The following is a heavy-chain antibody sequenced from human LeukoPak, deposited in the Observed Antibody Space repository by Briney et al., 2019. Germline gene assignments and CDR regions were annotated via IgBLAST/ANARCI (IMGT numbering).Heavy chain of an antibody. D-gene: IGHD2-15*01. CDR3: AKIRSEVVVAATNY. CDR2: ISGSGGRT. CDR1: GFSFNSYT. J-gene: IGHJ4*02. V-gene: IGHV3-23*01. Sequence: GGSLRLSCLASGFSFNSYTMNWVRQAPGKGLEWVSAISGSGGRTYYADSVKGRFTISRDNSKDTLFLQMDSLRAEDTAVYYCAKIRSEVVVAATNYWGQGTLVSVSS.